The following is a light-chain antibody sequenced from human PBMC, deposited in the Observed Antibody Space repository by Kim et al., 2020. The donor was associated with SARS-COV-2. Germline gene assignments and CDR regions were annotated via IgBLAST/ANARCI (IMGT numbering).Light chain of an antibody. Sequence: SPGERANLSCRASQTVGGNYLAWYQQKPGQAPRLLIYGASNRATDIPDRFSGSGSGTDFTLTISRLEPEDFAVYYCHQYDSSPRTFGQGTKVDIK. CDR3: HQYDSSPRT. CDR2: GAS. J-gene: IGKJ1*01. CDR1: QTVGGNY. V-gene: IGKV3-20*01.